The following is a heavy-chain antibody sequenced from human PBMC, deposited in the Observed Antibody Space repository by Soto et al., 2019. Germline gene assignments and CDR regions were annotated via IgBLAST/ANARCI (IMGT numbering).Heavy chain of an antibody. V-gene: IGHV3-23*01. J-gene: IGHJ6*03. CDR2: IVGSGGST. D-gene: IGHD3-10*01. Sequence: GSLRLSCAASGFTFSSYAMSWVRQAPGKGLEWVSAIVGSGGSTYYADSVKGRFTISRDNAKNTLYLQMKSLRAEDTAVYYCAKFPAIWFGEVVGGYFMDVWGKGTTVTVSS. CDR3: AKFPAIWFGEVVGGYFMDV. CDR1: GFTFSSYA.